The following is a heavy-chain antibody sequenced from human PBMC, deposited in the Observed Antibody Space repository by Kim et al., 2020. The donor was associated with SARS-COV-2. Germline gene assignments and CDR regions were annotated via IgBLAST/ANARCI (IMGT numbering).Heavy chain of an antibody. CDR2: ISYDGRND. Sequence: GGSLRLSCAASGFSFSSYGMHWVRRAPGKGLEWVAVISYDGRNDYYTDSVRGRFSISRDNSKNTLYLQINSLRVEDTAVYYCAKAQGSYFGGFDDWGQGTLVTVSS. J-gene: IGHJ4*02. V-gene: IGHV3-30*18. CDR1: GFSFSSYG. D-gene: IGHD3-10*01. CDR3: AKAQGSYFGGFDD.